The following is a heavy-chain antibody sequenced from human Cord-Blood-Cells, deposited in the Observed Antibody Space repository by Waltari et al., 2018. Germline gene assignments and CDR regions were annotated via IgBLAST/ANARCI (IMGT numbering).Heavy chain of an antibody. CDR2: INAGNGNT. J-gene: IGHJ4*02. Sequence: QVQLVQSGAEVKKPGASVKVSCKASGYTFTSYAMHWVRPAPGQRLEWMGWINAGNGNTKYSQKFQGRVTITRDTSASTAYMELSSLRSEDTAVYYCARDLIAAAGIDYWGQGTLVTVSS. CDR3: ARDLIAAAGIDY. D-gene: IGHD6-13*01. V-gene: IGHV1-3*01. CDR1: GYTFTSYA.